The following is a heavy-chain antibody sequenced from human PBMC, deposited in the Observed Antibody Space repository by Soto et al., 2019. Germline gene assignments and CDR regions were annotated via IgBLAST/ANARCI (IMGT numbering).Heavy chain of an antibody. CDR3: AREDYYDSSGYYGY. V-gene: IGHV3-53*01. CDR1: GFTVSSNY. J-gene: IGHJ4*02. Sequence: LRLSCAASGFTVSSNYMSWVRQAPGKGLEWVSVIYSGGSTYYADSVKGRFTISRDNSKNTLYLQMDSLRAEDTAVYYCAREDYYDSSGYYGYWGQGTLVTVSS. D-gene: IGHD3-22*01. CDR2: IYSGGST.